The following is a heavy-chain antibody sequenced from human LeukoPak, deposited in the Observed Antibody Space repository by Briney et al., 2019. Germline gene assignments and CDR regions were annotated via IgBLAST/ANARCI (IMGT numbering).Heavy chain of an antibody. D-gene: IGHD5-18*01. Sequence: PGGSLRLSCAASGFTFSSYAMHWVRQAPGKGLEWVAVISYDGSNKYYADSVKGRFTISRDNSKNTLYLQMNSLRAEDTAVFYCARDLGRYNYAYNWFDPWGQGTLVTVSS. CDR1: GFTFSSYA. J-gene: IGHJ5*02. CDR2: ISYDGSNK. V-gene: IGHV3-30*04. CDR3: ARDLGRYNYAYNWFDP.